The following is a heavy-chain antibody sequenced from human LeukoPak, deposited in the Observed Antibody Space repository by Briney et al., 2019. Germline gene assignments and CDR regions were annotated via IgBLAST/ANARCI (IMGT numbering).Heavy chain of an antibody. J-gene: IGHJ4*02. Sequence: ASVKVSCKASGGTFSSYAISWVRQAPGQGLEWMGGIIPIFGTANYAQKFQGRVTITTDESTSTAYMELSSLRSVDTAVYYCARDYYDSSGYIGGAYYFDYWGQGTLVTVSS. CDR1: GGTFSSYA. CDR3: ARDYYDSSGYIGGAYYFDY. V-gene: IGHV1-69*05. D-gene: IGHD3-22*01. CDR2: IIPIFGTA.